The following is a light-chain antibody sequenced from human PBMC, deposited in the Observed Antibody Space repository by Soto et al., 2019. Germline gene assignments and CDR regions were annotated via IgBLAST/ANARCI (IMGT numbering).Light chain of an antibody. CDR2: GAF. CDR3: QQVNSYPIT. J-gene: IGKJ5*01. CDR1: QRVASRY. V-gene: IGKV3D-7*01. Sequence: EIVLTQSPGTLSLSPGESATLSCRASQRVASRYLAWYQQKPGQAPRLLIYGAFTRATGFPARFSGSYSGTEFTLTITSLQPEDFATYYCQQVNSYPITFGQGTRLEIK.